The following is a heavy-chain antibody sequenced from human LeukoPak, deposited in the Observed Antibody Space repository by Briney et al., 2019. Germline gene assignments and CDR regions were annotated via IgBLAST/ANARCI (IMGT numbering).Heavy chain of an antibody. CDR2: IYYSGST. J-gene: IGHJ6*03. Sequence: SETLSLTCTVSGGSISSGDYYWSWIRQPRGKGLEWIGYIYYSGSTYYNPSLKSRVTISVDTSKNQFSLKLSSVTAADTAVYYCARENPYERPFYYYYYYMDVWGKGTTVTVSS. V-gene: IGHV4-30-4*08. D-gene: IGHD3-22*01. CDR1: GGSISSGDYY. CDR3: ARENPYERPFYYYYYYMDV.